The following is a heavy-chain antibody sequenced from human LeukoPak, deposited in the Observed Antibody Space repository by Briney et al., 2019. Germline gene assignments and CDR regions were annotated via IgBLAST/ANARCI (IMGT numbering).Heavy chain of an antibody. J-gene: IGHJ4*02. CDR1: GFTFSSYA. CDR3: ARVSGGRHAYDY. Sequence: PGRSLRLSCAASGFTFSSYAMHWVRQAPGKGLEWVAVISYDGSNKYYADSVKGRFTISRDNSKNTLYLQMNSLRAEDTAVYYCARVSGGRHAYDYWGQGTLDTVSS. V-gene: IGHV3-30-3*01. D-gene: IGHD1-26*01. CDR2: ISYDGSNK.